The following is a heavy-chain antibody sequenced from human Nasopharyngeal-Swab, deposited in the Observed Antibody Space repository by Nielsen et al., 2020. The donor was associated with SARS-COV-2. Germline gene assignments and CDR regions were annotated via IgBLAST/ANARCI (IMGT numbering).Heavy chain of an antibody. D-gene: IGHD2-2*01. CDR3: ARDGAGVVVPAPENWFDP. V-gene: IGHV1-3*01. CDR2: INAGNGNT. J-gene: IGHJ5*02. Sequence: ASVKVSCKASGYTFTSYAMHWVRQAPGQRLEWMGWINAGNGNTKYSQKFQGRATITRDTSASTAYMELSSLRSEDTAVYYCARDGAGVVVPAPENWFDPWGQGTLVTVSS. CDR1: GYTFTSYA.